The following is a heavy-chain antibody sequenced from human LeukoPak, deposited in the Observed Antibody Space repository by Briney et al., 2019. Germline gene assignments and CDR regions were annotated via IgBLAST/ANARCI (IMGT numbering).Heavy chain of an antibody. CDR3: ARARDSGSSRYYYYYGLDV. J-gene: IGHJ6*02. D-gene: IGHD1-26*01. CDR1: GGSISSYY. Sequence: SEPLSLTCTVSGGSISSYYWNWIRQPPGKGLEWIGYIHYSGSTNYNPSLKSRVTISVDTSMNQVSLRLSSVTAADTALYYCARARDSGSSRYYYYYGLDVWGQGTTVTVSS. V-gene: IGHV4-59*01. CDR2: IHYSGST.